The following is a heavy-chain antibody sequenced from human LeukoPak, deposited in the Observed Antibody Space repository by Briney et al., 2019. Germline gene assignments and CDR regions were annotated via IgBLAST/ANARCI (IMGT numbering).Heavy chain of an antibody. D-gene: IGHD2-2*01. J-gene: IGHJ4*02. V-gene: IGHV3-23*01. CDR3: TKGGQDCSPSSCYYD. Sequence: GGSLRLSCVASGFTFSNYGMSWVRQAPGKGLEWVSAISHTTYYADSVKGRFTTSRDNSKNTVYLQMNSLRAEDTAVYYCTKGGQDCSPSSCYYDWGQGTLVTVSS. CDR2: ISHTT. CDR1: GFTFSNYG.